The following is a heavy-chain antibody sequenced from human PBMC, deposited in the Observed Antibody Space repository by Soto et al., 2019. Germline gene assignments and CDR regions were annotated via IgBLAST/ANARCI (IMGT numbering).Heavy chain of an antibody. D-gene: IGHD3-22*01. V-gene: IGHV1-18*04. CDR2: ISAYNGNT. CDR3: ARRYYDSSGSNPYYFDY. J-gene: IGHJ4*02. CDR1: GYTFTSYG. Sequence: ASVKVSCKVSGYTFTSYGISWVRQAPGQGLEWMGWISAYNGNTNYAQRLQGRVTMTTDTSTSTAYMELRSLRSDDTAVYYCARRYYDSSGSNPYYFDYWGQGTLVTVSS.